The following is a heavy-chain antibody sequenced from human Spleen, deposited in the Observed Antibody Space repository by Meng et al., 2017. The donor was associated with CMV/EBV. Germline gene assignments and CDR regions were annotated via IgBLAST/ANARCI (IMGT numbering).Heavy chain of an antibody. V-gene: IGHV1-2*02. CDR2: INPNSGGT. CDR1: GYTFTGYY. J-gene: IGHJ6*02. D-gene: IGHD6-6*01. CDR3: ARGRPYGMDV. Sequence: ASVKVSCKASGYTFTGYYMHWVRQAPGQGLEWMGWINPNSGGTNYAQEFQGRVTITRDTSASTAYMELSSLRSEDMAVYYCARGRPYGMDVWGQGTTVTVSS.